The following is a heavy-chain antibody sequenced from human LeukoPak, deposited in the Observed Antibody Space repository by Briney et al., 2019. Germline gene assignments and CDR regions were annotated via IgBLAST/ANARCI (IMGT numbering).Heavy chain of an antibody. CDR3: ARDDLGAFDI. D-gene: IGHD3-16*01. J-gene: IGHJ3*02. CDR1: GGSISSGGYY. CDR2: IYYSGNT. V-gene: IGHV4-31*03. Sequence: SETLSLTCTVSGGSISSGGYYWSWIRQHPGKGLEWIGYIYYSGNTYYNPSLKSRVTISVDTSKNQFSLKLSSVTAADAAVYYCARDDLGAFDIWGQGTMVTVSS.